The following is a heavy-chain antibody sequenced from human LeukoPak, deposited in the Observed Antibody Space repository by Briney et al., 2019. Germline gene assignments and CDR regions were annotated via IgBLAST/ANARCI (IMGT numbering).Heavy chain of an antibody. J-gene: IGHJ4*02. CDR2: IHPGDSGT. CDR3: ARHVAPYSGNYMTDY. CDR1: GYIFTNYW. Sequence: GESLQISCKGSGYIFTNYWIGWVRQMPGKGLEWMGIIHPGDSGTRYSPSFQGQVTISADKSINTAYLQWNSLKASDTAMYYCARHVAPYSGNYMTDYWGQGTLVTVSS. D-gene: IGHD1-26*01. V-gene: IGHV5-51*01.